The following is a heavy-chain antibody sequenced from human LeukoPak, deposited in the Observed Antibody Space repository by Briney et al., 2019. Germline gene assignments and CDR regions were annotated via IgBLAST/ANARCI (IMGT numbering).Heavy chain of an antibody. V-gene: IGHV3-23*01. CDR3: TKDQDFRLGSMDH. J-gene: IGHJ4*02. CDR2: ITDIGDRA. D-gene: IGHD7-27*01. CDR1: GFTSIAYA. Sequence: GGSLRLSCVGSGFTSIAYAMTWVRQAPGKGLEWVSTITDIGDRAFYIDSVRGRFTISRDDSKNTLYLQMNSLRAEDTAVYYCTKDQDFRLGSMDHWGQGTLVTVSS.